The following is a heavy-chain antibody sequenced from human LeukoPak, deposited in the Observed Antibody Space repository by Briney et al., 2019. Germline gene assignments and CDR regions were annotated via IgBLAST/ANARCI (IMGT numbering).Heavy chain of an antibody. Sequence: SETLSLTCTVSGGSISSGSYYWSWIRQPAGKGLEWIGRIYTSGSTNYNPSLKSRVTISVDTSKNQFSLKLSSVTAADTAVYYRAGRTVVFDYRGQGTLVTVSS. D-gene: IGHD4-23*01. CDR3: AGRTVVFDY. CDR2: IYTSGST. CDR1: GGSISSGSYY. V-gene: IGHV4-61*02. J-gene: IGHJ4*02.